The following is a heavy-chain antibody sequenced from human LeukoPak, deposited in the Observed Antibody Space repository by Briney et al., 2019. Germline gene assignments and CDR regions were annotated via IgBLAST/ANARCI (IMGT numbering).Heavy chain of an antibody. J-gene: IGHJ1*01. CDR2: INHSGSS. CDR3: ARTGTIFGVVIAN. D-gene: IGHD3-3*01. CDR1: GGSFSNYQ. V-gene: IGHV4-34*01. Sequence: SETLSLTCAVYGGSFSNYQWSWIRQSPGKGLEWIGKINHSGSSNYNPSLKTRLTVSLEAPKNQFSLKLSSVTAADTAVYYCARTGTIFGVVIANWGQGTLVTASS.